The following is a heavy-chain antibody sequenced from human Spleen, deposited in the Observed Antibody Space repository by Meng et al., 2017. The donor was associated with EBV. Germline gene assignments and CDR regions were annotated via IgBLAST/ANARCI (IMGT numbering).Heavy chain of an antibody. CDR2: INSAGSST. V-gene: IGHV3-74*01. Sequence: VQCVESGGGFVQHVGAPRRSCAASGLPFSSYWMHWVRQAPGKGLVCVVRINSAGSSTRYADTVKGRFTVSRDNAKNTLYLQMISLRAEDTVLYYCVREDLGGWFDPWGQGTLVTVSS. CDR1: GLPFSSYW. J-gene: IGHJ5*02. CDR3: VREDLGGWFDP. D-gene: IGHD1-26*01.